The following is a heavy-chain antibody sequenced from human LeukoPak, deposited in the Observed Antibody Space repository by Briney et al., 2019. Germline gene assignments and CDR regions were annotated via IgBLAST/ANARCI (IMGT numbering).Heavy chain of an antibody. D-gene: IGHD6-13*01. CDR3: ARAYSSSWYVEGFDY. CDR2: IIPIFGTA. J-gene: IGHJ4*02. CDR1: GGTFSSYA. Sequence: EASVKVSCKASGGTFSSYAISWVRQAPGQGLEWMGGIIPIFGTANYAQKLQGRVTITTDESTSTAYMELSSLRSEDTAVYYCARAYSSSWYVEGFDYWGQGTLVTVSS. V-gene: IGHV1-69*05.